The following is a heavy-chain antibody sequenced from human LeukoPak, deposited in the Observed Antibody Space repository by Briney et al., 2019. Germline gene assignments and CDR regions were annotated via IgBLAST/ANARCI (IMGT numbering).Heavy chain of an antibody. Sequence: GASLILSCAASGFTFSSYAMHWVRQAPGKGLEWVALISYDGSDEYYADSVKGRFTISRDNSKNTLYLQMNSLRDEGTAVYYCARGDYYDSSGYAPYSFDYWGQGTLVTVSS. D-gene: IGHD3-22*01. CDR3: ARGDYYDSSGYAPYSFDY. J-gene: IGHJ4*02. CDR2: ISYDGSDE. V-gene: IGHV3-30-3*01. CDR1: GFTFSSYA.